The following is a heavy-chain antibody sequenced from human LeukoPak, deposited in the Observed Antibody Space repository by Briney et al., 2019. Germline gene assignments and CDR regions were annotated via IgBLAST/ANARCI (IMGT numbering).Heavy chain of an antibody. J-gene: IGHJ4*01. D-gene: IGHD4-17*01. CDR2: INWNGDSP. CDR1: GFTFSSYE. V-gene: IGHV3-20*04. Sequence: PGGSLRLSCAASGFTFSSYEMNWVRQAPGKGLEWVSGINWNGDSPTYTDSVKGRSTISRDNAKNSLYLQMNTLRAEDTAFYYCARSDYGDYTLFFDLWGHGTLVTVSS. CDR3: ARSDYGDYTLFFDL.